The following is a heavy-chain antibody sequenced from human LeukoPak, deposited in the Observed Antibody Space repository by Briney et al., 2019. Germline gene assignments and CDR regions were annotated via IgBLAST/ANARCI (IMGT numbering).Heavy chain of an antibody. CDR2: IIPIFGTA. Sequence: SVKVSCKPTGGNVSSYDIGRVRQAPGQWLEWMGGIIPIFGTANYAQKFQGRVTITADESTSTAYMELSSLRSEDTAVYYCARESSSSWYDWFDPWGQGTLVTVSS. CDR3: ARESSSSWYDWFDP. D-gene: IGHD6-13*01. J-gene: IGHJ5*02. V-gene: IGHV1-69*13. CDR1: GGNVSSYD.